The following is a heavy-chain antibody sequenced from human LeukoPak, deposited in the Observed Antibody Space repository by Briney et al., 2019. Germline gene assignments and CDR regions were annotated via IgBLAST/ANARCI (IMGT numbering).Heavy chain of an antibody. CDR3: ARGTTYYYDSSGYYSPFDY. V-gene: IGHV4-31*03. CDR1: GRSISSGGYY. Sequence: SQTLSLTCTVSGRSISSGGYYWSWIRQHPGKGLERIGYIYYSGSTYYNPSLKSRVTISVDTSKNQFSLKLSSVTAADTAVYYCARGTTYYYDSSGYYSPFDYWGQGTLVTVSS. J-gene: IGHJ4*02. CDR2: IYYSGST. D-gene: IGHD3-22*01.